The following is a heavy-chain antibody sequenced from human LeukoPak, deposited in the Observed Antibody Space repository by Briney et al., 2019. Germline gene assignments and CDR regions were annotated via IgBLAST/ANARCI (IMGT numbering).Heavy chain of an antibody. J-gene: IGHJ3*02. CDR1: GGSISSGSYY. Sequence: SETLSLTCTVSGGSISSGSYYWSWIRQPAGKGLEWIGRIYTSGSTNYNPSLKSRVTISVDTSKNQFSLKLSSVTAADTAVYYCARPVSGSYTPYAFDIWGQGTMVTVSS. CDR3: ARPVSGSYTPYAFDI. CDR2: IYTSGST. D-gene: IGHD1-26*01. V-gene: IGHV4-61*02.